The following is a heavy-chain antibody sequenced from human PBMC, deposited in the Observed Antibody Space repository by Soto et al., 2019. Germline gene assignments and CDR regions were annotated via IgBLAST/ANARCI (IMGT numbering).Heavy chain of an antibody. CDR3: ARQGFGPLHGLVDV. CDR1: GGSISSYY. D-gene: IGHD3-10*01. V-gene: IGHV4-59*08. Sequence: QVQLQESGPGLVKPSETLSLSCTVSGGSISSYYWSWFRQSPGKRMEWIGYVHHSWGSSYNPSLQRRVAISLDTSKSQSSLKVTSVTATATAVYYCARQGFGPLHGLVDVWGQGTTVTVSS. J-gene: IGHJ6*02. CDR2: VHHSWGS.